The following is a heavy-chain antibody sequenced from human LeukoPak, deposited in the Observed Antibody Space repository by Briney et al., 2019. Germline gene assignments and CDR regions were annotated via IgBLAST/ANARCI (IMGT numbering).Heavy chain of an antibody. J-gene: IGHJ4*02. D-gene: IGHD6-13*01. V-gene: IGHV3-64D*06. CDR1: GFIFITYA. CDR2: ITTNGDST. CDR3: VRGISSWLVDNFDY. Sequence: TGGSLRLSCSASGFIFITYAMHWVRQAPGKGLEYVSGITTNGDSTFYADSVKGRFTISRDNSKNTLYLQMSSLRPEDTAVYYCVRGISSWLVDNFDYWGQGTLVTVSS.